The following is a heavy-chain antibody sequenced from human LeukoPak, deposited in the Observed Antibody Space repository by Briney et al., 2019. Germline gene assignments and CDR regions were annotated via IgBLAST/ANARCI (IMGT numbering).Heavy chain of an antibody. CDR2: IRYDGSNK. J-gene: IGHJ6*03. Sequence: PGGSLRLSCAASGFTFSSYGMHWVRQAPGKGLDWVAFIRYDGSNKYYADSVKGRFTISRDNSKNTLYLQMNSLRAEDTAVSYCAKDDYGDSRRTTGMDVWGKGTTVTVSS. CDR1: GFTFSSYG. CDR3: AKDDYGDSRRTTGMDV. V-gene: IGHV3-30*02. D-gene: IGHD4-17*01.